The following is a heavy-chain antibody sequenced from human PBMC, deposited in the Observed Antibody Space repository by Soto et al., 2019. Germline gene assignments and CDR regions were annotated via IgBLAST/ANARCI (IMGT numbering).Heavy chain of an antibody. D-gene: IGHD2-15*01. J-gene: IGHJ4*02. CDR2: IIPILGIA. CDR3: AGAYCSGGSCQPPTFDY. Sequence: GASVKVSCKASGGTFSSYTISWVRQAPGQGLEWMGRIIPILGIANYAQKFQGRVTITADKSTSTAHMELSSLRSEDTAVYYCAGAYCSGGSCQPPTFDYWGQGTLVTVSS. V-gene: IGHV1-69*02. CDR1: GGTFSSYT.